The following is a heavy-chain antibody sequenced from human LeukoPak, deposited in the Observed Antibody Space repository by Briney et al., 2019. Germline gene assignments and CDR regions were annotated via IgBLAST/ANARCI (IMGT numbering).Heavy chain of an antibody. V-gene: IGHV3-21*01. J-gene: IGHJ6*02. CDR3: ARDESGYYGSGGYYGMDV. Sequence: GGSLRLSCAASGFTFSSYSMNWARQAPGKGLEWVSSISSSSSYIYYADSVKGRFTISRDNAKNSLYLQMNSLRAEDTAVYYCARDESGYYGSGGYYGMDVWGQGTTVTVSS. CDR2: ISSSSSYI. CDR1: GFTFSSYS. D-gene: IGHD3-10*01.